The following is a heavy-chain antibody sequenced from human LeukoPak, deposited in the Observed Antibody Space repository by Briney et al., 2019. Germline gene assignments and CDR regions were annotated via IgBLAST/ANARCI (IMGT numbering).Heavy chain of an antibody. D-gene: IGHD5-18*01. CDR1: GSTFTSSA. J-gene: IGHJ3*02. Sequence: ASVKVSCKASGSTFTSSAMQWVRQARGQRLEWIGWIVVGSGNTNYAQKFQERVTITRDMSTSTAYMELSSLRSEDTAVYYCAADPSYAYAFDIWGQGTMVTVSS. CDR2: IVVGSGNT. CDR3: AADPSYAYAFDI. V-gene: IGHV1-58*02.